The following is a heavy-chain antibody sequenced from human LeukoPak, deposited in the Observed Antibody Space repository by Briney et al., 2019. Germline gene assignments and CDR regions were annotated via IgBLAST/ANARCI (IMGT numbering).Heavy chain of an antibody. CDR3: ARERYYYDSSGYLGDAFDI. CDR1: GGSISSYY. V-gene: IGHV4-4*07. J-gene: IGHJ3*02. Sequence: SETLSLTCTVSGGSISSYYWSWIRQPAGKGLEWIGCIYTSGSTNYNPSLKSRVTMSVDTSKNQFSLKLSSVTAADTAVYYCARERYYYDSSGYLGDAFDIWGQGTMVTVSS. CDR2: IYTSGST. D-gene: IGHD3-22*01.